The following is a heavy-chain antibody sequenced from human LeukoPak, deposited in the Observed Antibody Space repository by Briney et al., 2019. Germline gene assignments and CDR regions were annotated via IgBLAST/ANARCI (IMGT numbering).Heavy chain of an antibody. Sequence: GRSLRLSCAASGLTFSSYAMHWVRQAPGKGLEWVAVISFDGSNKYYVDSERGRFTISRDNSKNTLYLQMNSLRAEDTAVYYCARGRGISSWYVDYWGQGTLVSVSS. CDR2: ISFDGSNK. CDR1: GLTFSSYA. J-gene: IGHJ4*02. CDR3: ARGRGISSWYVDY. V-gene: IGHV3-30*03. D-gene: IGHD6-13*01.